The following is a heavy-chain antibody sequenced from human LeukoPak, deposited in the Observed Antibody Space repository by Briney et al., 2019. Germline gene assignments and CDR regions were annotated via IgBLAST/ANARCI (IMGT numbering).Heavy chain of an antibody. CDR1: GGSFSGYY. Sequence: SETLSLTCAVYGGSFSGYYWSWIRQPPGKGLEWIGEINHSGSTNYNPSLKSRVTISVDTSKNQFSLKLSSVTAADTAVYYCARVDGDGYNIPDYWGQGTLVTVSS. CDR3: ARVDGDGYNIPDY. CDR2: INHSGST. V-gene: IGHV4-34*01. D-gene: IGHD5-24*01. J-gene: IGHJ4*02.